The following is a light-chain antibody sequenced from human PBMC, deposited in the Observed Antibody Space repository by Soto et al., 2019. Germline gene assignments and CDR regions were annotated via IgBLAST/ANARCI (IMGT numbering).Light chain of an antibody. CDR3: QQYDSSLPWT. J-gene: IGKJ1*01. CDR1: QSVSARS. CDR2: GAS. Sequence: EIVLTQSPGTLSLSPVERATLSCRASQSVSARSLAWFQQKPGQAPRLLFYGASSRATGVPDRFSGSGSGTDFTLTISRLEPEDFAVYYCQQYDSSLPWTFGQGTKVDIK. V-gene: IGKV3-20*01.